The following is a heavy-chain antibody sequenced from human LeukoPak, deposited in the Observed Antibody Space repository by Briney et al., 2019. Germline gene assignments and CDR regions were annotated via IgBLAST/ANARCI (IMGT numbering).Heavy chain of an antibody. Sequence: SETLSLTCAVSGYSISSGYYWGWIRQPPGKGLEWTGSIYHSGSTYYNPSLKSRVTISVDTSKNQFSLKLSSVTAADTAVYYCARLYCSSTSCYLNAFDIWGQGTMVTVSS. J-gene: IGHJ3*02. D-gene: IGHD2-2*01. CDR1: GYSISSGYY. V-gene: IGHV4-38-2*01. CDR2: IYHSGST. CDR3: ARLYCSSTSCYLNAFDI.